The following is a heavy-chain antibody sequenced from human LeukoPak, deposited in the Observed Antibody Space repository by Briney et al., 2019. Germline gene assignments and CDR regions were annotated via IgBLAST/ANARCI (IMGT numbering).Heavy chain of an antibody. V-gene: IGHV3-21*01. D-gene: IGHD2-2*01. CDR3: ARDPPLGSCSTISCPHLDY. Sequence: GSLRLSCAASGFTFSRYSMNWVRQAPGKGLEWVSSIISSSSFIYYSDSVKGRFTISRDNAKNSLYMQMNSLRAEDTAVYYCARDPPLGSCSTISCPHLDYWGQGTLVTVSS. J-gene: IGHJ4*02. CDR1: GFTFSRYS. CDR2: IISSSSFI.